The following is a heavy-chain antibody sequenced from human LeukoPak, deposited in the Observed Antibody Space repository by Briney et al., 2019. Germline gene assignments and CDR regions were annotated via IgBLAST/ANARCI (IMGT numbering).Heavy chain of an antibody. CDR2: IYYSGST. CDR3: ARRGIAAAGTRFYYFDY. Sequence: PSETLSLTCTVSGGSISSSSYYWGWIRQPPGKGLEWIGSIYYSGSTYYNPSLKSRVTISVDTSKNQFSLKLSSVTAADTAVYYCARRGIAAAGTRFYYFDYWGQGTLVTVSS. V-gene: IGHV4-39*07. J-gene: IGHJ4*02. D-gene: IGHD6-13*01. CDR1: GGSISSSSYY.